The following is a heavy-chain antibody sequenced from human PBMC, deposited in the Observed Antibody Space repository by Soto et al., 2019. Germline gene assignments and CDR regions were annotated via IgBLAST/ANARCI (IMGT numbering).Heavy chain of an antibody. CDR3: LQPQPGDPPQVFDI. V-gene: IGHV1-69*02. J-gene: IGHJ3*02. CDR1: GGTFSSYT. Sequence: SVKVSCKASGGTFSSYTISWVRPAPGQGLEWMGRIIPILGIANYAQKFQGRVTITADKSTSTAYMELSSLRSEDTAVYYCLQPQPGDPPQVFDIWGQGTMVTVSS. CDR2: IIPILGIA. D-gene: IGHD1-1*01.